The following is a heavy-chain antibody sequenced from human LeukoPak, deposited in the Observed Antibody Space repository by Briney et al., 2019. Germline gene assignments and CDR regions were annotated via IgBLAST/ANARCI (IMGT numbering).Heavy chain of an antibody. CDR3: ARTYCGGDCYYSYFDY. J-gene: IGHJ4*02. CDR2: IYPGDSDT. V-gene: IGHV5-51*01. Sequence: GESLKISCKGSGYSFTTYWIGWVRQMPGKGLEWMGIIYPGDSDTRYSPSFQGQVTISADKSISTAYLQWSSLKASDTAMYYCARTYCGGDCYYSYFDYWGQGTLVTVSS. CDR1: GYSFTTYW. D-gene: IGHD2-21*02.